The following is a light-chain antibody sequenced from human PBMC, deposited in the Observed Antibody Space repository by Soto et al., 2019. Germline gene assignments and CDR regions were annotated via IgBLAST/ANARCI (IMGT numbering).Light chain of an antibody. Sequence: QSVLTQPASVSGSPRQSITISCTGASSDVGGYTYVSWYQQHPGKAPKLIIYEVNNRPSGVSHRFSGSKSGNTASLTISGLQAEDEADYYCSSYTSSSTLDVFGTGTKVNVL. CDR3: SSYTSSSTLDV. V-gene: IGLV2-14*01. J-gene: IGLJ1*01. CDR1: SSDVGGYTY. CDR2: EVN.